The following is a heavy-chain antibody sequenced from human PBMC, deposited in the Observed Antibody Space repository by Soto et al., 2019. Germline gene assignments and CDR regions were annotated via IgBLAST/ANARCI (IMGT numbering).Heavy chain of an antibody. CDR1: GFTFTSSA. CDR3: AAGPNQGGYYYGMDG. D-gene: IGHD1-26*01. CDR2: IVVGSGNT. V-gene: IGHV1-58*01. Sequence: ASVKVSCKASGFTFTSSAVQWVRQARGQRLEWIGWIVVGSGNTNYAQKFQERVTITRDMSTSTAYMELSSLRSEDTAVYYCAAGPNQGGYYYGMDGRGQGTTVTVAS. J-gene: IGHJ6*02.